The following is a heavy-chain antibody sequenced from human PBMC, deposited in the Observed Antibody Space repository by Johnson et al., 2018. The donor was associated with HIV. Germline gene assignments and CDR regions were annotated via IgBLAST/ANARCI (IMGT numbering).Heavy chain of an antibody. J-gene: IGHJ3*02. CDR3: ARDVYDSSVGAFDI. D-gene: IGHD3-22*01. CDR2: ISSNGGST. Sequence: VQLVESGGGLVQPGGSLRLSCAASGFTFSSYDMHWVRQATGKGLEYVSAISSNGGSTYYANSVKGRFTISRDNSKNTLYLQMGSLRAEDMAVYYCARDVYDSSVGAFDIWGQGTMVTVSS. V-gene: IGHV3-64*01. CDR1: GFTFSSYD.